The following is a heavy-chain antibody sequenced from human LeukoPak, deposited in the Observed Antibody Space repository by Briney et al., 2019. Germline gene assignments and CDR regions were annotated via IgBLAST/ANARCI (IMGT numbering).Heavy chain of an antibody. Sequence: SETLSLTCTVSGASISSTTYYWGWIRQPPRKGLEWIASIYYSGSTYYNPSLKSRVTISVDMSKNQFSLRLSAVTAADTAVYYCARGGWYFAYWGQGTLVTVSS. V-gene: IGHV4-39*07. CDR2: IYYSGST. J-gene: IGHJ4*02. D-gene: IGHD6-19*01. CDR1: GASISSTTYY. CDR3: ARGGWYFAY.